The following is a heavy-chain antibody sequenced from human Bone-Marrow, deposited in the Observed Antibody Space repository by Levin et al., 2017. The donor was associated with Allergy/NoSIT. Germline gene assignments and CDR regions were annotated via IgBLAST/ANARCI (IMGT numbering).Heavy chain of an antibody. CDR3: ARGGGGAFQFDP. V-gene: IGHV4-4*07. CDR2: ILASGST. Sequence: ETLSLTCTVSGGSISSYYWTWIRQPAGKGLEWIGRILASGSTNYNPSLKSRVTMSVDTSKDQFSLKLSSVSAADTAVYYCARGGGGAFQFDPWGQGTLVTVSS. D-gene: IGHD1-26*01. J-gene: IGHJ5*02. CDR1: GGSISSYY.